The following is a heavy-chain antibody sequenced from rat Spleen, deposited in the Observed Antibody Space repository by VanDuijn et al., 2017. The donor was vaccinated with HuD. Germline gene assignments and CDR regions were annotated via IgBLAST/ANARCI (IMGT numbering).Heavy chain of an antibody. J-gene: IGHJ2*01. D-gene: IGHD1-11*01. Sequence: EVQLVESDGGLVQPGRSMKLSCAASGFTFSNSYMAWVRQAPTKGLEWVASISPSGVGTYYRDSMKGRFTISRDNAKNTVYLQMNSLRSEDTATYYCARHEDYGGYSRDYFGYWGQGVMVTVSS. CDR2: ISPSGVGT. CDR1: GFTFSNSY. CDR3: ARHEDYGGYSRDYFGY. V-gene: IGHV5-25*01.